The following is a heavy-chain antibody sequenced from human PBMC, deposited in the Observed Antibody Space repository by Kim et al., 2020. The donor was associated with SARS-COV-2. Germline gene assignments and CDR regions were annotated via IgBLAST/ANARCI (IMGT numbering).Heavy chain of an antibody. Sequence: GGSLRLSCGASGFNFGLFAMHWGRQAPGKGLEWVAVVSWDGTNQYYADSVKGRFTVSRDESKNTVSLHMNSLRSDDSATYYCAREGEGTSWPAFDYWGQG. V-gene: IGHV3-30-3*01. CDR3: AREGEGTSWPAFDY. D-gene: IGHD2-2*01. CDR2: VSWDGTNQ. CDR1: GFNFGLFA. J-gene: IGHJ4*02.